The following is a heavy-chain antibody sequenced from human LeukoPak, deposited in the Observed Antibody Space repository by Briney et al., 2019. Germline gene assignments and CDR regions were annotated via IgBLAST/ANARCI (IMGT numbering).Heavy chain of an antibody. J-gene: IGHJ5*02. CDR2: INPNSGGT. CDR1: GYTFTTYY. Sequence: ASVTVSFTASGYTFTTYYRYWVRQAPRQGLEWMGWINPNSGGTNYAQQFQGRVTMTRDTSISTAYRERSSLTSDDTAVYYCARGDLYNHHWGEGPLVSVP. V-gene: IGHV1-2*02. D-gene: IGHD1-1*01. CDR3: ARGDLYNHH.